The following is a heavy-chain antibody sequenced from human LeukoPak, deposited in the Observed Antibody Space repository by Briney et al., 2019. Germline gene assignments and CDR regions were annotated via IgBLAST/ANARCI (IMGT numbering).Heavy chain of an antibody. J-gene: IGHJ4*02. Sequence: ASETLSLTCSVSGVSITSNYGSWIRQPPGKGLEWLGYTHHSGATSYNPSLKSRSTMSLDTSNNQFSLKLSSVTAADTAVYYCARSSGHSYGDFDYWGQGNLVTVSS. D-gene: IGHD5-18*01. CDR1: GVSITSNY. CDR2: THHSGAT. V-gene: IGHV4-59*01. CDR3: ARSSGHSYGDFDY.